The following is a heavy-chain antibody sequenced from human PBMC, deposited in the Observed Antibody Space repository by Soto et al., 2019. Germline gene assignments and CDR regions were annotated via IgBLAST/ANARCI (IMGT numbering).Heavy chain of an antibody. CDR2: IDYSGTA. V-gene: IGHV4-39*01. D-gene: IGHD1-20*01. J-gene: IGHJ4*02. CDR1: SGSISVTNVF. Sequence: LSLTCTVSSGSISVTNVFWGWVRRPPGKGLEWIGNIDYSGTAYFSPSLATRVTFHVDTSKNQFSLTLYSVTAADTAVYYCARITGRHLDYWGQGILVTVSS. CDR3: ARITGRHLDY.